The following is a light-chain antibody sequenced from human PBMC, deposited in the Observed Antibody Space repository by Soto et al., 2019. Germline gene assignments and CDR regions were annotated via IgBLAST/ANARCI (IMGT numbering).Light chain of an antibody. V-gene: IGKV3-20*01. J-gene: IGKJ1*01. CDR2: RAS. Sequence: EIVSTQSPGTLSLSTGERATLSCSASQSVSSNYLAWHQQKPGQAPKVLIYRASIRATGIPDRFSGSGSGTDFSLTISRLEPEDFAVYYCQDYGSSPQTFGQGTKVDI. CDR1: QSVSSNY. CDR3: QDYGSSPQT.